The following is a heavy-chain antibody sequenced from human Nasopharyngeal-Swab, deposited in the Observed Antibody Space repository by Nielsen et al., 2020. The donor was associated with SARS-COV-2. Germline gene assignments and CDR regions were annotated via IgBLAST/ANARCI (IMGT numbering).Heavy chain of an antibody. Sequence: GGSLRLSCAASGFTFNNYNFNWVRQAPGKGLEWVSSISSSSSYIYYADSVKSRFTISRDNAKNSLYLQMNSLRAEDTAVYYCARDGLDYDFWSAYFMDVWGQGTTFTVSS. J-gene: IGHJ6*02. CDR1: GFTFNNYN. V-gene: IGHV3-21*01. CDR2: ISSSSSYI. D-gene: IGHD3-3*01. CDR3: ARDGLDYDFWSAYFMDV.